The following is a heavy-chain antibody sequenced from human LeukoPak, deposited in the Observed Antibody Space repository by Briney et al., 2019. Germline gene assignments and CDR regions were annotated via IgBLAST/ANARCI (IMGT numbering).Heavy chain of an antibody. CDR1: GFTFSSYA. D-gene: IGHD2-15*01. CDR3: ARSGAPTPDY. CDR2: ISGSGGST. J-gene: IGHJ4*02. V-gene: IGHV3-23*01. Sequence: PGRSLRLSCAASGFTFSSYAMSWVRQAPGKGLEWVSAISGSGGSTYYADSVKGRFTISRDNSKNTLYLQMNSLRAEDTALYYCARSGAPTPDYWGQGTLVIVSS.